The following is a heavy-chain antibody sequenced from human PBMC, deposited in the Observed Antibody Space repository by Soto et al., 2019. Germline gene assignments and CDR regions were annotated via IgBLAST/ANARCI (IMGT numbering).Heavy chain of an antibody. V-gene: IGHV1-69*13. J-gene: IGHJ5*02. Sequence: SVKVSCKASGDTFSSYAISWVRQAPGQGLEWMGGIIPIFGTANYAQKFQGRVTITADESTSTAYMELSSLRSEDTAVYYCARSRLFWSGYYNWFDPWGQGTLVTVSS. D-gene: IGHD3-3*01. CDR3: ARSRLFWSGYYNWFDP. CDR1: GDTFSSYA. CDR2: IIPIFGTA.